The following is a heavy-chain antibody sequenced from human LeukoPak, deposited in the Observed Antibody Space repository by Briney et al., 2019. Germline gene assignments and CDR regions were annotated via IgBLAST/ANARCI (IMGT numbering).Heavy chain of an antibody. D-gene: IGHD6-19*01. V-gene: IGHV3-23*01. CDR2: ISGSGSST. Sequence: TGGSLRLSCAASGFTFSSYGMHWVRQAPGQGLEWVSTISGSGSSTYYADSAKGRFTISRDNSKNTLYLQMNSLRAEDTAVYYCAKAVGSSGWYGLDIWGQGTLVTVSS. CDR1: GFTFSSYG. J-gene: IGHJ3*02. CDR3: AKAVGSSGWYGLDI.